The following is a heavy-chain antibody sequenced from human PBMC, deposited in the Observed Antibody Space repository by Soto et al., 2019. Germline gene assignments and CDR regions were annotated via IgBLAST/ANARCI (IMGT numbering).Heavy chain of an antibody. CDR2: INTGNGKT. D-gene: IGHD1-20*01. CDR1: GYTFTSYA. J-gene: IGHJ4*02. Sequence: ASVKVSCKASGYTFTSYAIHWVRQAPGQRLEWMGWINTGNGKTQYSQKFQGRVTITRDTSASTACMELSSLRSEDTAMYYCARQLTGTTIPFDYWGQGTLVTVSS. V-gene: IGHV1-3*04. CDR3: ARQLTGTTIPFDY.